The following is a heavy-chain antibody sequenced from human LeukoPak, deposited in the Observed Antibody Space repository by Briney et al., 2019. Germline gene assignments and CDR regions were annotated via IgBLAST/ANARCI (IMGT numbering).Heavy chain of an antibody. D-gene: IGHD3-22*01. V-gene: IGHV4-4*02. CDR3: ASGAGYYYDSSGYPD. Sequence: SETLSLTCAVSGGSISSSNWWSWVRQPPGKGLEWIGYIYHSGSTYYNPSLKSRVTISVDRSKNQFSLKLSSVTAADTAVYYCASGAGYYYDSSGYPDWGQGTLVTVSS. J-gene: IGHJ4*02. CDR2: IYHSGST. CDR1: GGSISSSNW.